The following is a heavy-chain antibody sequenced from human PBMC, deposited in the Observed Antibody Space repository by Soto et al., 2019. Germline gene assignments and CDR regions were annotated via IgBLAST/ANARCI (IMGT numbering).Heavy chain of an antibody. J-gene: IGHJ3*02. Sequence: EVRLVESGGGLVQPGGSLRLSCAASGFTFGGSWMTWVRQAPGKGLEWVANIKQDGSEKYYGDSVRGRFTISRDNAKSSLYLQMNSLRAEDTAVYYCARARLTSAWHDSFDIWGQGTRVTVSS. CDR3: ARARLTSAWHDSFDI. CDR2: IKQDGSEK. CDR1: GFTFGGSW. V-gene: IGHV3-7*05. D-gene: IGHD6-19*01.